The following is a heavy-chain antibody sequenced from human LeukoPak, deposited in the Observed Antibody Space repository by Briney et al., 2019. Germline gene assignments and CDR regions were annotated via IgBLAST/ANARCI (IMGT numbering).Heavy chain of an antibody. CDR2: ISAYNGNT. V-gene: IGHV1-18*01. CDR3: ARWKGSSTSWSSRGSPYYMDV. D-gene: IGHD2-2*01. J-gene: IGHJ6*03. Sequence: GASVTVSCKASGSTFTSYGVSWVRQAPGQGLEWMGWISAYNGNTNYAQKLQGRVTMTTDTSTSTAYMELRSLRSDDTAVYYCARWKGSSTSWSSRGSPYYMDVWGKGTTVTVSS. CDR1: GSTFTSYG.